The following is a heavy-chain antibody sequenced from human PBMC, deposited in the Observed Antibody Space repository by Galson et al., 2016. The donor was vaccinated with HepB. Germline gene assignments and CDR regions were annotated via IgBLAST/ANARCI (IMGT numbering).Heavy chain of an antibody. Sequence: SLRLSCAASGFTFSYYAMHWVRQAPGKGLEWVALISHDGTSKYYADSLKGQFTISRDNSKNTLYLQMNSLRVDDTAVHYCARTYLLDYWGQGALVTVSS. J-gene: IGHJ4*02. CDR2: ISHDGTSK. V-gene: IGHV3-30-3*01. CDR3: ARTYLLDY. CDR1: GFTFSYYA. D-gene: IGHD2-15*01.